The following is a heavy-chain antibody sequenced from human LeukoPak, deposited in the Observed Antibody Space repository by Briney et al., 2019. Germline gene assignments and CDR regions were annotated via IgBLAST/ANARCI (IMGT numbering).Heavy chain of an antibody. D-gene: IGHD6-6*01. J-gene: IGHJ5*02. Sequence: SQTLSLTCTVSGGSISSGNFYWSWIRQPPGKGLEWIGYIFYLGSIYYNLSLKSRVTMSVDTSKNQFSLILRSVTAADTAVYYCARKYPDHWFDPWGQGTLVTVSS. V-gene: IGHV4-30-4*01. CDR3: ARKYPDHWFDP. CDR2: IFYLGSI. CDR1: GGSISSGNFY.